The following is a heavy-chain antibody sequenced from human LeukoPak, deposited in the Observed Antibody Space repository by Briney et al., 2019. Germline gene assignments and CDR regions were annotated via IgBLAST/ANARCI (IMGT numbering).Heavy chain of an antibody. CDR2: IIPILGIA. D-gene: IGHD3-22*01. V-gene: IGHV1-69*04. J-gene: IGHJ3*02. CDR3: ARERFYYYDSSGYFPDDAFDI. Sequence: ASVKVSCKASGGTFSSYAISWVRPAPGQGLEWMGRIIPILGIANYAQKFQGRVTITADKFTSTAYMELSSLRSEGTAVYYCARERFYYYDSSGYFPDDAFDIWGQGTMVTVSS. CDR1: GGTFSSYA.